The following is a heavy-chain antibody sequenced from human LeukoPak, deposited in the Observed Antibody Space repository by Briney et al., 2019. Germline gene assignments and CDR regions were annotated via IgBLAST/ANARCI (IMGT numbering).Heavy chain of an antibody. CDR2: ISGSGGST. J-gene: IGHJ4*02. CDR3: AVGATTFLGY. CDR1: GFTVSSNY. V-gene: IGHV3-23*01. Sequence: GGSLRLSCAASGFTVSSNYMSWVRQAPGKGLEWVSAISGSGGSTYYADSVKGRFTISRDNSKNTLYLQMNSLRAEDTAVYYCAVGATTFLGYWGQGTLVTVSS. D-gene: IGHD1-26*01.